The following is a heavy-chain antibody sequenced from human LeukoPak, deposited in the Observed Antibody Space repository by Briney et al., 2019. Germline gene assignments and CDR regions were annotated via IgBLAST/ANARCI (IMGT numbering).Heavy chain of an antibody. D-gene: IGHD6-13*01. Sequence: ASVKVSCKASGYTFTAYYIHWVRQAPGQGLEWMGWINTNTGNPTYAQGFTGRFVFSLDTSVSTAYLQISSLKAEDTAVYYCARSTSEAAGFDYYYYYMDVWGKGTTVTVSS. V-gene: IGHV7-4-1*02. J-gene: IGHJ6*03. CDR1: GYTFTAYY. CDR3: ARSTSEAAGFDYYYYYMDV. CDR2: INTNTGNP.